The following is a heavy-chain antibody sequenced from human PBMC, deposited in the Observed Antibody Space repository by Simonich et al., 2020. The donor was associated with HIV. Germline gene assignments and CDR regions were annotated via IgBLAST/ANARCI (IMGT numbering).Heavy chain of an antibody. CDR3: ASGGSISSVWADDY. V-gene: IGHV3-30*07. CDR2: KSYDGSKK. D-gene: IGHD3-16*01. J-gene: IGHJ4*02. Sequence: QVQLVESGGGVVQPGRSLRLSCAASGFTFSSYAMHWVRQAPGKGLEWVAVKSYDGSKKYYADSGKGRFTISRDNSKNTLYLQMNSLRAEDTAVYYCASGGSISSVWADDYWGQGTLVTVSS. CDR1: GFTFSSYA.